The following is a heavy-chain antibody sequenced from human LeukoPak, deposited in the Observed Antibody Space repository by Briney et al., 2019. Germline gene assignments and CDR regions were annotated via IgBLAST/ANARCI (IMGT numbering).Heavy chain of an antibody. CDR1: VYTFSGYY. V-gene: IGHV1-2*02. D-gene: IGHD5/OR15-5a*01. J-gene: IGHJ4*02. Sequence: ASVKVSCKASVYTFSGYYIHWVRQAPGQGLERMGWINPDSCGTNYAQNFQGRVTMTRDTSISTAYMELYRLRSDDTAVYYCARYRGSVRSWFDFWGQGTLVTVSS. CDR3: ARYRGSVRSWFDF. CDR2: INPDSCGT.